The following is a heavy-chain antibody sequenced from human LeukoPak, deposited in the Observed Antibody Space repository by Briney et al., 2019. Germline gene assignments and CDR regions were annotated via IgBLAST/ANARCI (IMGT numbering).Heavy chain of an antibody. V-gene: IGHV4-34*01. CDR2: INHSGST. CDR3: ARDTTYYYDSSGYYYSAYFDY. J-gene: IGHJ4*02. D-gene: IGHD3-22*01. Sequence: SETLSLTCAVYGGSFSGYYWSWIRQPPGKGLEWIGEINHSGSTYYNPSLKSRVTISVDRSKNQFSLKLSSVTAADTAVYYCARDTTYYYDSSGYYYSAYFDYWGQGTLVTVSS. CDR1: GGSFSGYY.